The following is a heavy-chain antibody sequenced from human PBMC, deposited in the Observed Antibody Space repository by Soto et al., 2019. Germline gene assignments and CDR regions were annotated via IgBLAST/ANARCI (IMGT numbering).Heavy chain of an antibody. CDR2: ISGSGGST. CDR3: AKDRSATYYYDRSGYGPDAFDI. V-gene: IGHV3-23*01. J-gene: IGHJ3*02. Sequence: GGSLRLSCAASGFTFSSYAMSWVRQAPGKGLEWVSAISGSGGSTYYADSVKGRFTISRDNSKNTLYLQMNSLRAEDTAVYYCAKDRSATYYYDRSGYGPDAFDIWGQGTMVTVSS. D-gene: IGHD3-22*01. CDR1: GFTFSSYA.